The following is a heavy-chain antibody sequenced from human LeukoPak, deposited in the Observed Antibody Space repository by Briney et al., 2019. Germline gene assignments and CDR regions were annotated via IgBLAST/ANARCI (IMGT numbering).Heavy chain of an antibody. V-gene: IGHV4-34*01. CDR3: ARVHGTSLAHAFDI. CDR2: INHSGST. CDR1: GGSFSGYY. J-gene: IGHJ3*02. Sequence: SETLSLTCAVYGGSFSGYYWSWIRQPPGKGLEWIGEINHSGSTNYNPSLKSRATISVDTSKNQFSLKLSSVTAADTAVYYCARVHGTSLAHAFDIWGQGTMVTVSS.